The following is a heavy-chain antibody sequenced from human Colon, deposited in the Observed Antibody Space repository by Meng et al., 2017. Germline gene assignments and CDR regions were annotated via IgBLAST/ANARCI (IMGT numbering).Heavy chain of an antibody. CDR3: ARDKGDWVLGDY. V-gene: IGHV1-3*04. Sequence: VQLVQSGAEVKKPGASVKVSCKASGYTFTSHALYWLRQAPGQRPEWMGWINIGNGNTKYSQNFRGRVTFTRDTSASTAYMELNSLRSEDTAVYYCARDKGDWVLGDYWGQGTLVTVSS. J-gene: IGHJ4*02. CDR2: INIGNGNT. CDR1: GYTFTSHA. D-gene: IGHD2-21*01.